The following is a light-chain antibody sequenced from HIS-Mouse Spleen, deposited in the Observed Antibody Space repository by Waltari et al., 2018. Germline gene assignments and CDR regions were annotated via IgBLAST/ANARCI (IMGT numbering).Light chain of an antibody. CDR3: QQLNSYPLYT. J-gene: IGKJ2*01. Sequence: DIQLNQSPSSLSASVGDRVTITCRARQGISSYLAWYQQKPGKAPKLLIYAASTLQSGVPSRFSGSGSGTEFTLTISSLQPEDFATYYCQQLNSYPLYTFGQGTKLEIK. CDR2: AAS. V-gene: IGKV1-9*01. CDR1: QGISSY.